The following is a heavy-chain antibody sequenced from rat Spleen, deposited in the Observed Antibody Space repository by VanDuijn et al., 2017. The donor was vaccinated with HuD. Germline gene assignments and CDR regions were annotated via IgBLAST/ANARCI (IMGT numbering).Heavy chain of an antibody. V-gene: IGHV2-43*01. CDR2: IWTGGST. J-gene: IGHJ2*01. D-gene: IGHD1-12*02. CDR1: GFSLASFH. Sequence: QVQLKESGPGLVQPSQTLSLTCTVSGFSLASFHVSWVRQPPGKGLEWMGVIWTGGSTAYNSLLSSRLIISRDTSTSQVFLKMNSLQTEDTAMYFCARSAKYYYDGSYYYVHFDYWGQGVMVTVSS. CDR3: ARSAKYYYDGSYYYVHFDY.